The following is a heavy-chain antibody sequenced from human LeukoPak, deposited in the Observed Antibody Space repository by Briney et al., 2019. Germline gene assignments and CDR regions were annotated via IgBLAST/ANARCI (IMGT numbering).Heavy chain of an antibody. J-gene: IGHJ4*02. V-gene: IGHV3-64*01. CDR3: ARADDSSGYYSADY. CDR2: ISSNGGST. D-gene: IGHD3-22*01. Sequence: GGSLRLSCAASGFTFSSYAMHWVRQAPGKGLEYVSAISSNGGSTYYANSVKGRFTISRDNSKNTLYLQMGSLRAEDMAVYYCARADDSSGYYSADYWGQGTLVTVSS. CDR1: GFTFSSYA.